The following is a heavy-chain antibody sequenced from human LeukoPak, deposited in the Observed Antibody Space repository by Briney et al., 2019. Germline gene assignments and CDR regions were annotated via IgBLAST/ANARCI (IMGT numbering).Heavy chain of an antibody. CDR3: ARDSSGTFDY. CDR2: INHSGST. D-gene: IGHD6-19*01. J-gene: IGHJ4*02. CDR1: GGSFSGYY. Sequence: SETLSLTCAVYGGSFSGYYWSWIRQPPGKGLEWIGEINHSGSTNYNPSLKSRVTISVDTSKNQFSLKLSSVTAADTAVYYCARDSSGTFDYWGQGTLVTVSS. V-gene: IGHV4-34*01.